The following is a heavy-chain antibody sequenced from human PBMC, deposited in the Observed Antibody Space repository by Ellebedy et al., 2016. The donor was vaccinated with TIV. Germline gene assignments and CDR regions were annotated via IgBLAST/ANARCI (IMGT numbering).Heavy chain of an antibody. V-gene: IGHV3-48*02. D-gene: IGHD3-10*01. CDR2: ISSSSSTI. Sequence: PGGSLRLSCAASGFTFSRYSMVWVRQAPGKGLEWVSYISSSSSTIYYAESVKGRFTISRDNAKNSLYLQMNRLRDEDTAVYYCARYAGGSGNDYWGQGTLVTVSS. J-gene: IGHJ4*02. CDR3: ARYAGGSGNDY. CDR1: GFTFSRYS.